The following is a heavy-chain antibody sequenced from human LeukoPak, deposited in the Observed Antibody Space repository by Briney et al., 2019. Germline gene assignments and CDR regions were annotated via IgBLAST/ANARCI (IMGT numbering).Heavy chain of an antibody. J-gene: IGHJ4*02. CDR3: ATYYYDSSGYYY. CDR2: IIPIFGTA. D-gene: IGHD3-22*01. V-gene: IGHV1-69*05. Sequence: GASVKVSCKASGYTFTNYGISWVRQAPGQGLEWMGGIIPIFGTANYAQKFQGRVTITTDESTSTAYMELSSLRSEDTAVYYCATYYYDSSGYYYWGQGTLVTVSS. CDR1: GYTFTNYG.